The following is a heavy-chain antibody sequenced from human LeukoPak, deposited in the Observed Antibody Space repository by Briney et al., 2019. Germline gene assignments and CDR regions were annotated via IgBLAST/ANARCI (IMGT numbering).Heavy chain of an antibody. CDR2: IYPGNSHT. D-gene: IGHD6-13*01. CDR3: AKFHATWYGDT. J-gene: IGHJ4*02. Sequence: GESLKISCQGSGYNFATYWIVWVRQMPGKDLEWMGIIYPGNSHTRYSASFQGQVTISADTSISTAYLYWSSLQSSDTAMYYCAKFHATWYGDTWGQGTLVTVSS. V-gene: IGHV5-51*01. CDR1: GYNFATYW.